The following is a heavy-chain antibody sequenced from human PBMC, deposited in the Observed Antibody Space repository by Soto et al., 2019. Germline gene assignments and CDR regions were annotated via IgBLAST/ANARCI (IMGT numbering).Heavy chain of an antibody. V-gene: IGHV5-51*01. CDR3: ARHTSNYYGMDV. CDR1: GYSFASYS. J-gene: IGHJ6*04. Sequence: PGESLKISCKGSGYSFASYSIGWVRQMPGKGLEWMGIIYAGDSDTRYSPSFQGQVTISVDNSMSTAYLQWSSLKASDTAIYYCARHTSNYYGMDVWCEGTTVTVSS. CDR2: IYAGDSDT.